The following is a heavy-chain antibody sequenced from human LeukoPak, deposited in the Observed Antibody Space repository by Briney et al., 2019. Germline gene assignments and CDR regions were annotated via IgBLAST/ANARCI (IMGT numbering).Heavy chain of an antibody. D-gene: IGHD3-10*01. CDR1: GFTFSSYG. Sequence: GGSLRLSCAASGFTFSSYGMHWVRQAPGKGLEWVAVIWYDGSNKYYADSVKGRFTISRDNSKNTLYLQMNSLRAEDTAVYYCARDHYYGSGSYQGPFDYWGQGTLVTVSS. J-gene: IGHJ4*02. CDR2: IWYDGSNK. V-gene: IGHV3-33*01. CDR3: ARDHYYGSGSYQGPFDY.